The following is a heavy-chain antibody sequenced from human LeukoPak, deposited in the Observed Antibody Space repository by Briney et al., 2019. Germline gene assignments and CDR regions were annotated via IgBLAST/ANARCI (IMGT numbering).Heavy chain of an antibody. CDR1: GFTFSSYS. CDR3: ARADTMIVVAAAFDI. Sequence: PGGSLRLSCAASGFTFSSYSMNWVRQAPGKGLEWVSSISSSSSYIYYADSVKGRFTISRDNAKNSLYLQMNSLRAEDTAVYYCARADTMIVVAAAFDIWGQRTIVTVSS. CDR2: ISSSSSYI. D-gene: IGHD3-22*01. J-gene: IGHJ3*02. V-gene: IGHV3-21*01.